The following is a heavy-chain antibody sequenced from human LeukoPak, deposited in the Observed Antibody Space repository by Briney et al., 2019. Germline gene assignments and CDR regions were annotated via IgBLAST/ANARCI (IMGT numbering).Heavy chain of an antibody. CDR2: ISSSTGNT. V-gene: IGHV1-18*01. D-gene: IGHD2-2*01. CDR1: GYNFNTYG. J-gene: IGHJ5*02. CDR3: VRLPLGYCSGTSCLA. Sequence: ASVKVSCKASGYNFNTYGISWVRQAPGQGLEWMGWISSSTGNTKCAQKLQDRVTMTTDTSTSTAYLTLRNLRSDDTAVYYCVRLPLGYCSGTSCLAWGQGTLVTVSS.